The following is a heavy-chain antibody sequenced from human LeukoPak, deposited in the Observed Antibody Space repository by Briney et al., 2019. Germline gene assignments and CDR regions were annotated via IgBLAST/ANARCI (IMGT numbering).Heavy chain of an antibody. CDR1: GYTFTSYG. CDR2: ISAYNGNT. J-gene: IGHJ4*02. D-gene: IGHD2-2*01. Sequence: ASVKVSGKASGYTFTSYGISWVRQAPGQGLEWMGWISAYNGNTNYAQKLQGRVTMTTDTSTSTAYMELRSLRSDDTAVYYCARPATYGCSSTSCYLDPFDYWGQGTLVTVSS. V-gene: IGHV1-18*01. CDR3: ARPATYGCSSTSCYLDPFDY.